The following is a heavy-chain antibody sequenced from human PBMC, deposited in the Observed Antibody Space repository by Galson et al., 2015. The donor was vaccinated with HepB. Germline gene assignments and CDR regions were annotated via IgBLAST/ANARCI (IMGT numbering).Heavy chain of an antibody. D-gene: IGHD5-18*01. CDR2: ISAYNGNT. J-gene: IGHJ4*02. V-gene: IGHV1-18*04. CDR3: ARDKGYGGGYSYGDDY. CDR1: GYTFTSYG. Sequence: SVKVSCKASGYTFTSYGISWVRQAPGQGLEWMGWISAYNGNTNYAQKLQGRVTMTTDTSTSTAYMELRSLRSDDTAVYYCARDKGYGGGYSYGDDYWGQGTLVTVSS.